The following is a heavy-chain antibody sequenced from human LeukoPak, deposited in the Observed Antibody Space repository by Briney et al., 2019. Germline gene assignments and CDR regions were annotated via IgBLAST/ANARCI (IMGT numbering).Heavy chain of an antibody. CDR3: ARGHCTNGVCYTDYYYYMDV. CDR1: GYTFTSYY. D-gene: IGHD2-8*01. CDR2: INPSGSST. Sequence: ASVKVSCKASGYTFTSYYMHWVRQAPGQGLEWMRIINPSGSSTSYAQKFQGRVTMTRDMSTSTVYMELSSLRSEDTAVYYCARGHCTNGVCYTDYYYYMDVWGKGTTVTVSS. V-gene: IGHV1-46*01. J-gene: IGHJ6*03.